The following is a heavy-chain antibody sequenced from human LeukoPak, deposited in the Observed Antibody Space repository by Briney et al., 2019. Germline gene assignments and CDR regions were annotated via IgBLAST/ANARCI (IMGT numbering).Heavy chain of an antibody. CDR3: ARENSGSYREFDY. V-gene: IGHV4-4*07. D-gene: IGHD1-26*01. J-gene: IGHJ4*02. CDR2: IYTSGST. CDR1: GGSISSYY. Sequence: KPSETLSFTCTVSGGSISSYYWSWIRQPAGKGLEWIGRIYTSGSTNYNASLKSRVSMSVDTSKNQFSLKLSSVTAAGTAVFYCARENSGSYREFDYWGQGTLVTVSS.